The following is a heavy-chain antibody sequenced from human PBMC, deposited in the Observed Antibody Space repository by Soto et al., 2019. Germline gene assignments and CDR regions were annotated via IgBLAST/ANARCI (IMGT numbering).Heavy chain of an antibody. Sequence: QVQLQQWGAGLLKPSETLSLTCAVYGGSLSGYYWDWIRQPPGKGLEWIGEINHSGSTNYNPSLKSLVTLSVDTSMTQFSLELSSVAAADTAVYYCARGGGYGDGYYFDYWGQGTLVTVSS. CDR3: ARGGGYGDGYYFDY. D-gene: IGHD4-17*01. CDR1: GGSLSGYY. CDR2: INHSGST. J-gene: IGHJ4*02. V-gene: IGHV4-34*01.